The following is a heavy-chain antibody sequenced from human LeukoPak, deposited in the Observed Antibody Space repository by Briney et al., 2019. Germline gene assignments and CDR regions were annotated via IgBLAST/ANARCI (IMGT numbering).Heavy chain of an antibody. D-gene: IGHD3-10*01. CDR2: IKQDRSEK. V-gene: IGHV3-7*01. CDR1: GFTFSSYW. J-gene: IGHJ5*02. Sequence: GGSLRLSCAASGFTFSSYWMSWVRQAPGKGLEWVANIKQDRSEKYYVDSVKGRFTISRDNAKNSLYLQMNSLRAEDTAVYYCARARSTMVQSYWFDPWGQGTLVTVSS. CDR3: ARARSTMVQSYWFDP.